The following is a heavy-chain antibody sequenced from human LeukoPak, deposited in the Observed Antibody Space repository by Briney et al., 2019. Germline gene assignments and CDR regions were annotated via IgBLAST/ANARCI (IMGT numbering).Heavy chain of an antibody. D-gene: IGHD4-11*01. V-gene: IGHV1-18*03. CDR1: GYPFTSSG. J-gene: IGHJ4*02. CDR2: ISGYNGKT. CDR3: ARDRVYDYSNPRGFDY. Sequence: ASVRVSCKPSGYPFTSSGISWVRQAPGQGVGWMGWISGYNGKTNYAQNLQGRATMTTDTSTSTAYVELGSLRSDDMAVYYCARDRVYDYSNPRGFDYWGQGTLVTVSS.